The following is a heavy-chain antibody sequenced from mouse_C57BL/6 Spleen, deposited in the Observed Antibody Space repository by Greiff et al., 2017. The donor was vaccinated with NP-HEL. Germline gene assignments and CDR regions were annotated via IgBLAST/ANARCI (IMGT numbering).Heavy chain of an antibody. CDR3: AREGNGNPAKFAY. J-gene: IGHJ3*01. Sequence: VQPQQPGAELVKPGASVKLSCKASGYTFTSYWMQWVKQRPGQGLEWIGEIDPSDSYTNYNQKFKGKATLTVDTSSSTAYMQLSSLTSEDSAVYYCAREGNGNPAKFAYWGQGTLVTVSA. CDR2: IDPSDSYT. D-gene: IGHD2-1*01. CDR1: GYTFTSYW. V-gene: IGHV1-50*01.